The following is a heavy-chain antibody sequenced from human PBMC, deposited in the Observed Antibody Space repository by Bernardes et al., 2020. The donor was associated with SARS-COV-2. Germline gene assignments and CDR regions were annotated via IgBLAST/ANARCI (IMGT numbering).Heavy chain of an antibody. CDR1: GFTFNDCA. V-gene: IGHV3-9*01. Sequence: GGSLRLSCAASGFTFNDCAMHWVRQAPGKGLEWVSGISWNSGSIGYADSVKGRFTISRDNAKNSLYLQMNSLRTEDTALYYCAKDLRAGSGNYYKGLDYWGQGTLVTVSS. CDR3: AKDLRAGSGNYYKGLDY. CDR2: ISWNSGSI. D-gene: IGHD3-10*01. J-gene: IGHJ4*02.